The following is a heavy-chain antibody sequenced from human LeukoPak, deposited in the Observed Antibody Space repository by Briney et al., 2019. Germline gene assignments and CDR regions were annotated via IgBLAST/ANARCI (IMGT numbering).Heavy chain of an antibody. Sequence: GRSLRLSCAASGFTFDDYAMHWVRQAPGKGLEWVSGISWNSGSIGYADSVKGRFTISRDNAKNSLYLQMNSLRAEDTALYYCAKARRLYYYGMDVWGQGTTVTVSS. CDR3: AKARRLYYYGMDV. D-gene: IGHD6-25*01. CDR2: ISWNSGSI. J-gene: IGHJ6*02. CDR1: GFTFDDYA. V-gene: IGHV3-9*01.